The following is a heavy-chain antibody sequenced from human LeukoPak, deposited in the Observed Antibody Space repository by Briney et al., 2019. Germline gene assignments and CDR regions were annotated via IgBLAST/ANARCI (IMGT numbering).Heavy chain of an antibody. CDR1: GFTFSSYA. Sequence: PGGSLRLSCAASGFTFSSYAMSWVCQAPGKGLEWVSDISGSGGSTYYAGSVKGRFTISRDDSKNTLYLQMNSLRADDTAVYYCAKKYSSGYLYYFDYWGQGTLVTVSS. V-gene: IGHV3-23*01. CDR3: AKKYSSGYLYYFDY. D-gene: IGHD3-22*01. CDR2: ISGSGGST. J-gene: IGHJ4*02.